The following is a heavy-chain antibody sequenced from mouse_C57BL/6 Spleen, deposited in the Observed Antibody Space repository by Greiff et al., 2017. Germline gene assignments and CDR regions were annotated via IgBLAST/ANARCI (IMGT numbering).Heavy chain of an antibody. D-gene: IGHD1-1*01. V-gene: IGHV1-64*01. Sequence: QVQLQRPGAELVKPGASVKLSCKASGYTFTSYWMHWVKQRPGQGLEWIGMIHPNSGSTNYNEKFKSKATLTVDKSSSTAYMQLSSLTSEDSAVYYCARTRHYYGSSLMDYWGQGTSVTVSS. J-gene: IGHJ4*01. CDR3: ARTRHYYGSSLMDY. CDR1: GYTFTSYW. CDR2: IHPNSGST.